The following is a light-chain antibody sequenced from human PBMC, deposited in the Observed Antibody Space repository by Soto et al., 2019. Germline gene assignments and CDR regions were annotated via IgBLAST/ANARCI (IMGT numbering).Light chain of an antibody. CDR3: IYCKNWGK. CDR2: KVS. Sequence: DVVMTESPLSLLVTLGQPASISCRSSQSLAYSGGITYLNGSQQRQGQSPQRVIHKVSHRDSGFQDRFGGRGSGNDFRQKASVEEAGDVCVDYCIYCKNWGKFSEGTKLEIK. J-gene: IGKJ1*01. CDR1: QSLAYSGGITY. V-gene: IGKV2-30*01.